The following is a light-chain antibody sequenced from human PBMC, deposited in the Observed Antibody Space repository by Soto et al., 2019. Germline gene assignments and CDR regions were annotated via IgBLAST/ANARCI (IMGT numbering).Light chain of an antibody. Sequence: QSALTQPASVSGSPGQSITISCTGTSSDVGGYNYVSWYQQHPGKAPNLMIYEVSNRPSGVSNRFSGSKSGNTASLTISGLQAEDAADYYCSSYTSSSTYVFGTGTKVTVL. J-gene: IGLJ1*01. V-gene: IGLV2-14*01. CDR1: SSDVGGYNY. CDR2: EVS. CDR3: SSYTSSSTYV.